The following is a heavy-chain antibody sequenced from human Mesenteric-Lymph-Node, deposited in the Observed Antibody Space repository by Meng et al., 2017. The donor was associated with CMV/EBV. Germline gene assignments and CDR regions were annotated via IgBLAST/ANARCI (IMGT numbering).Heavy chain of an antibody. CDR2: INSDGSSS. CDR1: GFTFSSYW. CDR3: ARGGLTIYYYYHAMDV. V-gene: IGHV3-74*01. D-gene: IGHD2-2*01. Sequence: GESLKISCAASGFTFSSYWMHWVRHAPGKGLVWVSRINSDGSSSAYADSVKGRFTISRDNAKNTLYLQMNSLRAEDTAVYYCARGGLTIYYYYHAMDVWGQGTTVTVSS. J-gene: IGHJ6*02.